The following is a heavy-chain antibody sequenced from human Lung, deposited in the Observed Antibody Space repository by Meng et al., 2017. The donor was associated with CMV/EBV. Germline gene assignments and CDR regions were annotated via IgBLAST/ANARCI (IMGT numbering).Heavy chain of an antibody. D-gene: IGHD3-9*01. CDR1: GYTFTSYG. CDR3: ARDGYFDWLVPRLAAGRLEAQKDAYYYGMDV. J-gene: IGHJ6*02. V-gene: IGHV1-18*01. Sequence: ASVKVSCKASGYTFTSYGISWVRQAHGQGLERMGWISAYNGNTNYAQKLQGRVTMTTDTSTSTVYMELRSLRSDDTAVYYCARDGYFDWLVPRLAAGRLEAQKDAYYYGMDVWGQGTTVTVSS. CDR2: ISAYNGNT.